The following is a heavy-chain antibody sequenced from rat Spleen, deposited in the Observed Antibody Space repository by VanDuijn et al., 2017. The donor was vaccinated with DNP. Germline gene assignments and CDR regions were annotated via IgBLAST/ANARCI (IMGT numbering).Heavy chain of an antibody. J-gene: IGHJ2*01. CDR2: ITYDGGST. D-gene: IGHD1-11*01. CDR3: ARGGRSYFDY. CDR1: GFTFSNYY. V-gene: IGHV5-22*01. Sequence: EVQLVESGGGLVQPGRSMKLSCAASGFTFSNYYMAWVRQAPTKGLEWVTYITYDGGSTYSPDSVKGRFTISRDNTKNTLYLQMNSLRSEDTATYYCARGGRSYFDYWGHGVMVTVSS.